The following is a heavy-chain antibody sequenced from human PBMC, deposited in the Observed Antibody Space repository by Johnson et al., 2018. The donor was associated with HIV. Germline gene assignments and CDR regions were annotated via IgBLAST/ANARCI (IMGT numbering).Heavy chain of an antibody. CDR2: ISSNGGST. V-gene: IGHV3-64*01. Sequence: VQLVESGGGLIQPGGSLRLSCAASGFTFSSYAMHWVRQAPGKGLEYVSAISSNGGSTYYANSVKGRFTISRDNSKNTLYLQMGSLRAEDTAVYYCARELVLGAFDIWGQGKMVTVSS. D-gene: IGHD6-13*01. CDR1: GFTFSSYA. J-gene: IGHJ3*02. CDR3: ARELVLGAFDI.